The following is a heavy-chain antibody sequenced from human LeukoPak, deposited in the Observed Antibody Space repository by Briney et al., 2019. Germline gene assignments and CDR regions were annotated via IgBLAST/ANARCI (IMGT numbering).Heavy chain of an antibody. D-gene: IGHD1-26*01. V-gene: IGHV4-4*07. CDR1: GRSINSYY. CDR2: IYTTGTT. J-gene: IGHJ4*02. CDR3: GRQGYTASYYFLDY. Sequence: SSETLSLTCTVSGRSINSYYWGWVRQSPGKGLEWIGRIYTTGTTQYNPSLKSRVTMSVDTPTNQFSLNLRSMTAADTAAYFCGRQGYTASYYFLDYWSQGTLVTVS.